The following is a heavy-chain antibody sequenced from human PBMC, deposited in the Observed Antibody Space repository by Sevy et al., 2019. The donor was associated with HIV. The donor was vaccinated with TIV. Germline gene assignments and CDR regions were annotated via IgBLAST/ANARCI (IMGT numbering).Heavy chain of an antibody. CDR3: ARAYCSGGSCYSLAY. V-gene: IGHV1-18*01. J-gene: IGHJ4*02. Sequence: ASVKVSCKASGYTFTSYRITWVRQAPGQGLEWMGWVSAHNGDTNYVQKLQGRVTMTTDTSTSTAYMELRTLRSDDTAVYYCARAYCSGGSCYSLAYWGQGTLVTVSS. D-gene: IGHD2-15*01. CDR1: GYTFTSYR. CDR2: VSAHNGDT.